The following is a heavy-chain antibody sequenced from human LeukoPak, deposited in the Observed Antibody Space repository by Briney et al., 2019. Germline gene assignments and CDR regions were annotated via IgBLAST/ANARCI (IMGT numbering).Heavy chain of an antibody. J-gene: IGHJ4*02. CDR2: IWYDGGNK. D-gene: IGHD2-15*01. Sequence: QTGGSLRLSCAASGFTFSSYAMSWVRQAPGKGLEWVAVIWYDGGNKYYADSVKGRFTISRDNSMNTLFMQMSSLRAEDTAVYYCARVVAAANTYLSHWGQGTLVTVSS. CDR3: ARVVAAANTYLSH. V-gene: IGHV3-33*08. CDR1: GFTFSSYA.